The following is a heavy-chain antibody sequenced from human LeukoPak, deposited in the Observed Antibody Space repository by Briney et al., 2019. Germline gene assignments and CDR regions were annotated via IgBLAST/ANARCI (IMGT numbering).Heavy chain of an antibody. D-gene: IGHD5-18*01. V-gene: IGHV3-21*01. J-gene: IGHJ4*02. CDR2: ISSSSSYI. CDR3: ARDRSAMVPFDY. Sequence: GGSLRLSCAASGFTVSSNYMSWVRQAPGKGLEWVSSISSSSSYIYYADSVKGRFTISRDNAKNSLYLQMNSLRAEDTAVYYCARDRSAMVPFDYWGQGTLVTVSS. CDR1: GFTVSSNY.